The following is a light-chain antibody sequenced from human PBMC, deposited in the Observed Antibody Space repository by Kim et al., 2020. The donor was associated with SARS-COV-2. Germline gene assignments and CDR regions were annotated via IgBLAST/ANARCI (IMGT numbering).Light chain of an antibody. CDR1: SLRSYY. CDR3: NSRDSSGREV. J-gene: IGLJ2*01. CDR2: GKN. Sequence: SSELTQDPAVSVALGQTVRITCQGDSLRSYYASWYQQKPGQAPVLVIYGKNNRPSGIPDRFSGSRSGNTASLAITGAQAEDEADYYFNSRDSSGREVFGGGTQLTVL. V-gene: IGLV3-19*01.